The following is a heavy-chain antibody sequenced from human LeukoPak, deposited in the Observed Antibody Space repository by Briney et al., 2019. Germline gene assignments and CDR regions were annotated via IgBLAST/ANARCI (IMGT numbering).Heavy chain of an antibody. D-gene: IGHD4-17*01. CDR3: ASHRGDYATSYFDY. J-gene: IGHJ4*02. V-gene: IGHV3-30*03. Sequence: PGGSLRLSCAASGLTFRNYGMHWVRQAPGKGLEWVAIISYDGSNKYYADSVRGRFTISKDNSQNTLYLQMNSLRAEDTAVYYCASHRGDYATSYFDYWGQGTLVTVSS. CDR1: GLTFRNYG. CDR2: ISYDGSNK.